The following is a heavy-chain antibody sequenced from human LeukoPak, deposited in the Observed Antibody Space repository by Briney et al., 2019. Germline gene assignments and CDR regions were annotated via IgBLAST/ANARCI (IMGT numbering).Heavy chain of an antibody. D-gene: IGHD5-18*01. J-gene: IGHJ3*02. CDR1: GFTFSGCA. Sequence: TSVKVSCKASGFTFSGCAMQWLRQARGQRLEWIGWIVVGTGKRDYAQRFQERVTITTDMTTSTAYMELSSLRSEDTAVYYCAAGVGYTYGLSLGATALISDIWGQGTMVTVSS. V-gene: IGHV1-58*02. CDR2: IVVGTGKR. CDR3: AAGVGYTYGLSLGATALISDI.